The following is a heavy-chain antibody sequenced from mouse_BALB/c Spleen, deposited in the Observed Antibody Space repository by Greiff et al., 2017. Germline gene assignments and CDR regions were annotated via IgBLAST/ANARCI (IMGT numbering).Heavy chain of an antibody. J-gene: IGHJ2*01. Sequence: EVMLVESGGGLVQPGGSLRLSCATSGFTFTDYYMSWVRQPPGKAHEWLGFIRNKANGYTTEYSASVKGRFTISRDNSQSILYLQMNTLRAEDSATYYCARDHYFDYWGQGTTLTVSS. V-gene: IGHV7-3*02. CDR3: ARDHYFDY. CDR1: GFTFTDYY. CDR2: IRNKANGYTT.